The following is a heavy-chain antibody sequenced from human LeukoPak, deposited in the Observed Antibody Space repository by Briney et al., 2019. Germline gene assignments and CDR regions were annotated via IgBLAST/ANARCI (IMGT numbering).Heavy chain of an antibody. CDR3: ARAGGCGGDCYNYYYGMDV. Sequence: GRSLRLSCAASGFTFSSYAMHWVRQAPGKGLEWVAVISYDGSNKYYADSVKGRFTISRDNSKNTLYLQMNSLRAEDTAVYYCARAGGCGGDCYNYYYGMDVWGQGTTVTVSS. D-gene: IGHD2-21*02. CDR1: GFTFSSYA. V-gene: IGHV3-30*04. CDR2: ISYDGSNK. J-gene: IGHJ6*02.